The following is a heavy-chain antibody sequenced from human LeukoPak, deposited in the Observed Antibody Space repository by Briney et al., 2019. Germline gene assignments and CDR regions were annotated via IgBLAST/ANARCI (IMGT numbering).Heavy chain of an antibody. D-gene: IGHD3-16*01. CDR2: IWYDGSKM. CDR1: GFTFSSYG. V-gene: IGHV3-33*01. Sequence: GGSLRLSCVVSGFTFSSYGMHWLRQASGKGLEWVAVIWYDGSKMFYGDSVKGRFSVSRDDSKNTLYLQMSSLRAEDTAVYYCTRDGGSGIDYWGQGTLVTVSS. CDR3: TRDGGSGIDY. J-gene: IGHJ4*02.